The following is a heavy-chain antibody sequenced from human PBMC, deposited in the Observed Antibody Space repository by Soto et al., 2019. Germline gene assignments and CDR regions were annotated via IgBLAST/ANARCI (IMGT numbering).Heavy chain of an antibody. CDR2: MNPNSGNT. V-gene: IGHV1-8*01. J-gene: IGHJ5*02. Sequence: ASVKVSCKASGYTFTSYDINWVRQATGQGLEWLGWMNPNSGNTGFAQKFQGRVTMTRNTSISTAYMELSSLRSEDTAVYYCARGLIRYFERNWFDPWGQGTLVTVSS. D-gene: IGHD3-9*01. CDR1: GYTFTSYD. CDR3: ARGLIRYFERNWFDP.